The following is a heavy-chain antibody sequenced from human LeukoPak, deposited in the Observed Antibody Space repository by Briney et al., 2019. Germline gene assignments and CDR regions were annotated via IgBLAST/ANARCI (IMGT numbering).Heavy chain of an antibody. CDR3: ARGVPYDSWSGPHYSDY. CDR2: IKQDGSQE. V-gene: IGHV3-7*01. D-gene: IGHD3-3*01. CDR1: RFTLSTYW. Sequence: GGSLRLSCAASRFTLSTYWMSWVRQAPGKGLEWVAHIKQDGSQEYYVDSVKGRFTISRDSAKNSLYLQMNSLRAEETAVYYCARGVPYDSWSGPHYSDYWGQGTLVTVSS. J-gene: IGHJ4*02.